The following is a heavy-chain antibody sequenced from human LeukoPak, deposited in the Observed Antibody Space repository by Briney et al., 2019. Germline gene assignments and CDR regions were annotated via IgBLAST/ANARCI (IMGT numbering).Heavy chain of an antibody. D-gene: IGHD3-10*01. J-gene: IGHJ4*02. V-gene: IGHV3-21*01. Sequence: GGSLRLSCAASGFTFSSYAMSWVRQAPGKGLEWVSSISSSSSYIYYADSVKGRFTISRDNAENSLYLQLNSLRVEDTAMYYCARHSSGSYYTYWGQGTLVTVSS. CDR3: ARHSSGSYYTY. CDR1: GFTFSSYA. CDR2: ISSSSSYI.